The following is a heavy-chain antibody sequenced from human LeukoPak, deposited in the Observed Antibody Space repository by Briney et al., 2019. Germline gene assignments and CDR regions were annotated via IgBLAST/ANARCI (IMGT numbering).Heavy chain of an antibody. CDR1: GYTFTSYD. CDR3: ARSASIDYYDSSGYPWDY. V-gene: IGHV1-69*13. J-gene: IGHJ4*02. CDR2: IIPIFGTA. Sequence: ASVKVSCKASGYTFTSYDINWVRQATGQGLEWMGGIIPIFGTANYAQKFQGRVTITADESTSTAYMELSSLRSEDTAVYYCARSASIDYYDSSGYPWDYWGQGTLVTVSS. D-gene: IGHD3-22*01.